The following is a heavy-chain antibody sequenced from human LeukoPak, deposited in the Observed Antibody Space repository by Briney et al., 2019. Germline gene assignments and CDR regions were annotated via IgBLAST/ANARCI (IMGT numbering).Heavy chain of an antibody. CDR1: GFTFSSYA. Sequence: GGSLRLSCAASGFTFSSYAMSWVRQAPGKGLEWVSAISGSGGSTYYADSVKGRFTISRDNSKNTLYLQMNSLRAEDTAVYYCAKALYDFWSGYTFDYWGQGTLVTVSS. V-gene: IGHV3-23*01. J-gene: IGHJ4*02. D-gene: IGHD3-3*01. CDR3: AKALYDFWSGYTFDY. CDR2: ISGSGGST.